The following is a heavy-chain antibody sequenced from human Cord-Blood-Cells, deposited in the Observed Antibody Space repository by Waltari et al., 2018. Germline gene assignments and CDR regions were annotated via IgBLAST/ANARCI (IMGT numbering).Heavy chain of an antibody. CDR2: INPNSGGT. V-gene: IGHV1-2*02. CDR3: ARFGYSSSPDAFDI. J-gene: IGHJ3*02. CDR1: GYPFTGYS. Sequence: QVQLVQSGAEVKKPGASVKVSCKASGYPFTGYSMPWVRTGPGQGLEWMGWINPNSGGTSYAQKFQGRVTMTRDTSISTAYMELSRLRSDDTAVYYCARFGYSSSPDAFDIWGQGTMVTVSS. D-gene: IGHD6-13*01.